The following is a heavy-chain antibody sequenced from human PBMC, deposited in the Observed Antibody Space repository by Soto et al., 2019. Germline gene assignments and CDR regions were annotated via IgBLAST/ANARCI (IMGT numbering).Heavy chain of an antibody. Sequence: ASVKVSCKASGYTFTSYYMHWVRQAPGQGLEWMGIINPSGGSTSYAQKFQGRVTMTRDTSTRTVYMELSSLRSEDTAVYYCARGDFPGIHGYSYGHGDYWGQGTLVTVSS. V-gene: IGHV1-46*01. J-gene: IGHJ4*02. CDR1: GYTFTSYY. CDR2: INPSGGST. CDR3: ARGDFPGIHGYSYGHGDY. D-gene: IGHD5-18*01.